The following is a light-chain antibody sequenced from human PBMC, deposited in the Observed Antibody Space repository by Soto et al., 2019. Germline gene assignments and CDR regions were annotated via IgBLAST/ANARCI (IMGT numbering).Light chain of an antibody. CDR2: DAS. CDR1: QSVSSSY. CDR3: QQFSSYPLP. J-gene: IGKJ4*01. V-gene: IGKV3-20*01. Sequence: GTVSLKTGEGAALSGSASQSVSSSYLAWYQQKPGQAPRLLIYDASSRATGIPDRFSGGGSGTDFTLTISRLKPEDFAVYYCQQFSSYPLPSAGGSNVAIK.